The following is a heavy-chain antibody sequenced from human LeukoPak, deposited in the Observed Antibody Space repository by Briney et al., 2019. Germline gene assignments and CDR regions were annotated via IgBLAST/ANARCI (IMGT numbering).Heavy chain of an antibody. J-gene: IGHJ6*02. D-gene: IGHD2-15*01. Sequence: PSETLSLTCTVSGYSISSGYYWGWIRQPPGKGLEWIGSIYYSGSTYYNPSLKSRVTISVDTSKNQFSLKLSSVTAADTAVYYCAREVVVAATPGVYYYGMDVWGQGTTVTVSS. CDR3: AREVVVAATPGVYYYGMDV. CDR2: IYYSGST. V-gene: IGHV4-38-2*02. CDR1: GYSISSGYY.